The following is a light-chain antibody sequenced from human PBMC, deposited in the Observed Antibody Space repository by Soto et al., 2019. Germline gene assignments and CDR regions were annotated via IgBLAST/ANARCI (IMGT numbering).Light chain of an antibody. CDR2: DVS. Sequence: QSALTQPASVSGSPGQSISISCTGTSSDVGAYNYISWYQQHPGKAPKLIIYDVSNRPSGVSSRFSGSQSGNTASLTISGLQAEDGADYYCSAYTITSPYVFGTGTKLTVL. V-gene: IGLV2-14*03. CDR3: SAYTITSPYV. CDR1: SSDVGAYNY. J-gene: IGLJ1*01.